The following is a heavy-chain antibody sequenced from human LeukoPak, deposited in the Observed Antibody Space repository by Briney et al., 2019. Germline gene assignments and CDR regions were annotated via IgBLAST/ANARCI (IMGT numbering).Heavy chain of an antibody. CDR2: ISGSGGST. CDR1: GFTFSSYA. V-gene: IGHV3-23*01. J-gene: IGHJ3*02. CDR3: AKVGSRFLEWTQGAFDI. D-gene: IGHD3-3*01. Sequence: GGSLRLSCAASGFTFSSYAMSWVRQAPGKGLEWVSAISGSGGSTYYADSVKGRFTISRDNSKNTLYLQMNSLRAEDTAVYYCAKVGSRFLEWTQGAFDIWGQGTMVTVSS.